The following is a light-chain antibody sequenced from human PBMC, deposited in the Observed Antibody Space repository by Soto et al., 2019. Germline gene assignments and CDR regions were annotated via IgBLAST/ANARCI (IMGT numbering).Light chain of an antibody. CDR3: QQSYSSPIT. CDR1: QSISTW. J-gene: IGKJ5*01. CDR2: DAS. V-gene: IGKV1-5*01. Sequence: IQMTQSPSTLSASVLDRVTITCLASQSISTWLAWYQQRPGKAPKLLIFDASSLESGVPSRFSGSGSGTDFTLTISSLQPEDFATYYCQQSYSSPITFGQGTLLEIK.